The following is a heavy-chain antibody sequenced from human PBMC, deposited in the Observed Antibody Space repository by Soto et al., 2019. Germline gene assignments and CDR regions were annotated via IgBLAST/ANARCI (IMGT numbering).Heavy chain of an antibody. D-gene: IGHD6-6*01. CDR3: ARVRRGSSSVIFDY. CDR2: IYHSGST. J-gene: IGHJ4*02. CDR1: GGSISSGGYS. V-gene: IGHV4-30-2*01. Sequence: SETLSLTCAVSGGSISSGGYSGCWIRQPPGKGLEWIGYIYHSGSTYYNPSLKSRVTISVDRSKNQFSLKLSSVTAADTAVYYCARVRRGSSSVIFDYWGQGTLVTVSS.